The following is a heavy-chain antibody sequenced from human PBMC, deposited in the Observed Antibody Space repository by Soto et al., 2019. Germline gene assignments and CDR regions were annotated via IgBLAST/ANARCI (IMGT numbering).Heavy chain of an antibody. V-gene: IGHV4-59*08. CDR3: VRQGFGNLHGLVDV. CDR2: IDDGGST. J-gene: IGHJ6*02. Sequence: QVXLQESGPGLVNPSETLSLTCTVSGVSSGNYKWSWIRQSPGKGLEWIGYIDDGGSTSYNPSLKSRVTMSVDTSTRQFSLNLRSVTAADTAVYYCVRQGFGNLHGLVDVWGQGTTVTVSS. D-gene: IGHD3-10*01. CDR1: GVSSGNYK.